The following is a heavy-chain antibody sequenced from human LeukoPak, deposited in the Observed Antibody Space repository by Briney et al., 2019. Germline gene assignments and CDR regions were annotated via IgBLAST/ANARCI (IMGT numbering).Heavy chain of an antibody. CDR1: AYTLTTYY. CDR3: ARYGFSSSWQGGWHAFDI. V-gene: IGHV1-46*01. Sequence: AAVKDSFKASAYTLTTYYMHWVRQAPGQGREWMGIINPTVGDTIYAQKFQGRVTMTRDMSTSTVYMELSSLRSDDTAVYYCARYGFSSSWQGGWHAFDIWGQGTMVTVSS. D-gene: IGHD6-13*01. J-gene: IGHJ3*02. CDR2: INPTVGDT.